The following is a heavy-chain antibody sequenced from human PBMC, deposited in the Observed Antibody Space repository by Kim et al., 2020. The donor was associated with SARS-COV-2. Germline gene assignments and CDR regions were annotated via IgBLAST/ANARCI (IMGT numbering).Heavy chain of an antibody. V-gene: IGHV3-30*03. D-gene: IGHD2-2*02. Sequence: GGSLRLSCVASGFTFSSYGMNWVRKAPGKGLEWVAVISYSGSEKYYADSAKGRFTISRDKSKNTLYLQMNTLRAEDTAAYFCARASFVYTGPWGYHFDY. CDR1: GFTFSSYG. CDR3: ARASFVYTGPWGYHFDY. J-gene: IGHJ4*01. CDR2: ISYSGSEK.